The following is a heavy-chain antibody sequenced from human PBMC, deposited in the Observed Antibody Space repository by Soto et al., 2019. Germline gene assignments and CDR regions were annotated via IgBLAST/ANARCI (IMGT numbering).Heavy chain of an antibody. CDR2: ISASNGDT. J-gene: IGHJ6*03. D-gene: IGHD3-10*01. CDR3: ARMVRGSNIDYYHDMDV. CDR1: GYTFTSHG. Sequence: QVQLVQSGGVMKKPGASVKVSCKASGYTFTSHGIIWVRQAPGQGLEWMGWISASNGDTNYAQKYQGRVTVTTDTSTSTGYMELRSLRSEDTAVYYCARMVRGSNIDYYHDMDVWGEGTTVTVSS. V-gene: IGHV1-18*01.